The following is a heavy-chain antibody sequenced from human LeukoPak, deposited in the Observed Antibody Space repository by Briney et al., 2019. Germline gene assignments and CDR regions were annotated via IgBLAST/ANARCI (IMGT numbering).Heavy chain of an antibody. CDR1: GDSISYFY. J-gene: IGHJ4*02. V-gene: IGHV4-4*07. CDR3: ARGVIAAGGNDLDY. CDR2: ISGSGST. D-gene: IGHD6-13*01. Sequence: SETLSLTCSVSGDSISYFYRSWIRQAAGKGLEGIGRISGSGSTDYNASLKSRVTMSVDTSKNQLSLKVISVTAADTAVYYCARGVIAAGGNDLDYWGQGTLVTVSS.